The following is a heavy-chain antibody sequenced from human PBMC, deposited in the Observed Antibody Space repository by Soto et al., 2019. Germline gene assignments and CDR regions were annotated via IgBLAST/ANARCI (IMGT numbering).Heavy chain of an antibody. CDR3: VREDDGGDREYYGLDV. CDR2: ISAYNGNT. J-gene: IGHJ6*02. D-gene: IGHD3-16*01. CDR1: GYTFTSYG. Sequence: ASVQVSCKASGYTFTSYGISWVRQAPGQGLEWMGWISAYNGNTNYAQKLQGRVTMTTDTSTSTAYMELRSLRSDDTAVYFCVREDDGGDREYYGLDVWGQGTTVTVSS. V-gene: IGHV1-18*01.